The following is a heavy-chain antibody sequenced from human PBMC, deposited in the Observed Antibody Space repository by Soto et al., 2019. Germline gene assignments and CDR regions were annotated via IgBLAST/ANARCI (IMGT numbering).Heavy chain of an antibody. Sequence: ASVKVSCKASGYTFTSYGISWVRQAPGQGLEWMGWISAYNGNTNYAQKLQGRVTMTTDTSTSTAYMELRSLRSDDTAVYYCARDRGGGWFGETLHYFDYWGQGTLVTVSS. CDR3: ARDRGGGWFGETLHYFDY. CDR1: GYTFTSYG. J-gene: IGHJ4*02. V-gene: IGHV1-18*01. D-gene: IGHD3-10*01. CDR2: ISAYNGNT.